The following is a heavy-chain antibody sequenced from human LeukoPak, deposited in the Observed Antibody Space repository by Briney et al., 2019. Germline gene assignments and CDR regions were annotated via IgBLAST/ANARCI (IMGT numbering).Heavy chain of an antibody. J-gene: IGHJ4*02. Sequence: PSGTLSLTCDVSGGSINSSNWWSWVRQSPGKGLEWLGLIFHSGSANYSPSFKSRVTISVDRSKNQFSLSLTSVTAADTAVYYCARDRNSNLRLGFWGPGTLVTVSS. CDR1: GGSINSSNW. D-gene: IGHD2/OR15-2a*01. V-gene: IGHV4-4*02. CDR2: IFHSGSA. CDR3: ARDRNSNLRLGF.